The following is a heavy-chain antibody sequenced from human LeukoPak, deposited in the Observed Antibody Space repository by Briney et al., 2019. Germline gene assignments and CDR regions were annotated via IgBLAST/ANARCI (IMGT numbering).Heavy chain of an antibody. V-gene: IGHV4-61*01. J-gene: IGHJ6*02. CDR1: GGSVSSGSYY. Sequence: SETLSLTRTVSGGSVSSGSYYWSWIRQPPGKGLEWIGYIYYSGSTNYNPSLKSRVTISVDTSRNQFSLKLSSVTAADTAVYYCARDLVEYYGSGSYTEVYYYGMDVWGQGTTVTVFS. D-gene: IGHD3-10*01. CDR3: ARDLVEYYGSGSYTEVYYYGMDV. CDR2: IYYSGST.